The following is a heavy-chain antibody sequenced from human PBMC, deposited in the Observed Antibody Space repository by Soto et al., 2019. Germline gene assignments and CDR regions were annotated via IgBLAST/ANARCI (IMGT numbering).Heavy chain of an antibody. V-gene: IGHV4-31*03. CDR2: IYYSGST. CDR1: GGSISSGGYY. D-gene: IGHD3-10*01. J-gene: IGHJ6*04. CDR3: ARGPSHLKNHYYGSGSNGMDV. Sequence: SETLSLTCTVSGGSISSGGYYWSWIRQHPGKGLEWIGYIYYSGSTYYNPSLKSRVTISVDTSKNQFSLKLSSVTAADTAVYYCARGPSHLKNHYYGSGSNGMDVWGKGTTVTVSS.